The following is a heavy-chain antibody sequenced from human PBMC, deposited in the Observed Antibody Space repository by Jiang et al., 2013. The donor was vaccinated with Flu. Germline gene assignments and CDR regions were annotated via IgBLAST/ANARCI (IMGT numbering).Heavy chain of an antibody. CDR2: ISGSGGST. CDR1: GFTFRSYA. J-gene: IGHJ4*02. Sequence: GGGLVQPGGSLRLSCAASGFTFRSYAMSWVRQAPGEGLEWVSGISGSGGSTYYADSVKGRFTISRDNSKNTLYLQMNSLRAEDTAVYYCAKAAGGYYGSGSYQDYWGQGTLVTVSS. D-gene: IGHD3-10*01. CDR3: AKAAGGYYGSGSYQDY. V-gene: IGHV3-23*01.